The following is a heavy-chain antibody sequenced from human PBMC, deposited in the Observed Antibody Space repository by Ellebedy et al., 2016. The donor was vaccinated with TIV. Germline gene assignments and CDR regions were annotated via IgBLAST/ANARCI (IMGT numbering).Heavy chain of an antibody. CDR3: AREVDTAMGPVGY. CDR2: INPSDGST. V-gene: IGHV1-46*01. CDR1: GYTFTGYY. D-gene: IGHD5-18*01. J-gene: IGHJ4*02. Sequence: ASVKVSXKASGYTFTGYYMHWVRQAPGQGLEWMGIINPSDGSTSYAQKFQGRVTMTRDTSTSTVYMELSSLRSEDTAVYYCAREVDTAMGPVGYWGQGTLVTVSS.